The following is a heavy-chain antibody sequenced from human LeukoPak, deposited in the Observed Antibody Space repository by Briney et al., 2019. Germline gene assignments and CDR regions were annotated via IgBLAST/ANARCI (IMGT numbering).Heavy chain of an antibody. D-gene: IGHD2-15*01. CDR1: GYTFTSYY. V-gene: IGHV1-46*01. CDR2: INPSGGTT. J-gene: IGHJ4*02. CDR3: ARGGDIEVVEAAVTDFDY. Sequence: GASVKVSCKASGYTFTSYYMHWVRQAPGQGLEWMGIINPSGGTTTYAQKFQGRVTMTRDTSTSTVYMELSSLRSEDTAVYYCARGGDIEVVEAAVTDFDYWGQGTLVTVSS.